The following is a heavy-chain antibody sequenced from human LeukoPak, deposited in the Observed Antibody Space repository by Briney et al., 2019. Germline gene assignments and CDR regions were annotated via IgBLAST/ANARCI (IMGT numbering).Heavy chain of an antibody. CDR2: ISGRGGST. D-gene: IGHD6-6*01. J-gene: IGHJ3*02. CDR1: GFTFSSYA. Sequence: PGGSLRLSCAASGFTFSSYAMSWVRQAPGKGLEWVSAISGRGGSTYYPDSVKGRFTISRDNSKNTLYLQMNGLRAEDTAVYYCAKALYSSSSIKYAFDIWGQGTMVTVSS. CDR3: AKALYSSSSIKYAFDI. V-gene: IGHV3-23*01.